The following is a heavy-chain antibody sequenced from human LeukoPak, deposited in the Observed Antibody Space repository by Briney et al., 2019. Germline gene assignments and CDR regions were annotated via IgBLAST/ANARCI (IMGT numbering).Heavy chain of an antibody. CDR1: GYTFTVYY. CDR2: INPNSGGT. V-gene: IGHV1-2*06. D-gene: IGHD2-15*01. Sequence: ASVKVSFKASGYTFTVYYMHLVRQAPGQGLEWMGRINPNSGGTNYAQKFQGRVTMTRDKSISTAYMELSRLRSDDTAVYYCARASVGGRDLVNWFDPWGQGTLVTVSS. CDR3: ARASVGGRDLVNWFDP. J-gene: IGHJ5*02.